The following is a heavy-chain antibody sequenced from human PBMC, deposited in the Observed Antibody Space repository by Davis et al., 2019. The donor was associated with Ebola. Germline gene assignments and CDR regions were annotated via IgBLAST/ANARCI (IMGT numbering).Heavy chain of an antibody. J-gene: IGHJ6*02. CDR3: ARGYCSSTSCSQTTYYGMDV. CDR2: ISSSSSYI. V-gene: IGHV3-21*01. Sequence: PGGSLRLSCAASGFTFSSYSMNWVRQAPGKGLEWVSSISSSSSYIYYADSVKGRFTISRDNAKNSLYLQMNSLRVEDTAVYYCARGYCSSTSCSQTTYYGMDVWGQGTTVTVSS. D-gene: IGHD2-2*01. CDR1: GFTFSSYS.